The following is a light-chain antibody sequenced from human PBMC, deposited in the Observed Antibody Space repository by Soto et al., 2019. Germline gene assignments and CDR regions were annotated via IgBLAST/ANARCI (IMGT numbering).Light chain of an antibody. CDR2: DGS. V-gene: IGLV2-23*01. J-gene: IGLJ1*01. Sequence: QYVLTQPASVSGPPGQSITISCTGTSSDVGNYNFVSWYQHHPGKAPNLLIYDGSQRPSGVSNRFSGSKSGDTASLTISGLQAEDEADYYCCSYAITNTYVFGTGTKVTVL. CDR3: CSYAITNTYV. CDR1: SSDVGNYNF.